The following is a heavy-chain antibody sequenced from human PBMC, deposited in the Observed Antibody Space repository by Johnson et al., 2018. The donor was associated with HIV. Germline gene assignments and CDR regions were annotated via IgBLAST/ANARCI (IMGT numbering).Heavy chain of an antibody. V-gene: IGHV3-33*01. CDR1: GFTFNSYG. Sequence: QVQLVESGGGVVQPGRSLRLSCGASGFTFNSYGMHWVRQAPGKGLEWVAVIWYDGSNKYYADSVKGRFTISRDNSKNSLYLQMNSLRAEDTALYYCARDRTGGSYPRAFDIWGQGTMVTVSS. CDR2: IWYDGSNK. CDR3: ARDRTGGSYPRAFDI. D-gene: IGHD1-26*01. J-gene: IGHJ3*02.